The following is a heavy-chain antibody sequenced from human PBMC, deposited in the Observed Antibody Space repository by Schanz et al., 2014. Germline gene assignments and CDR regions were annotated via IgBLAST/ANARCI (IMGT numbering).Heavy chain of an antibody. CDR1: GLIFSNYV. CDR2: FNDGGVNK. Sequence: VQLVESGGGLVQPGGSLKLSCAASGLIFSNYVMSWVRQAPGKGLEWVSSFNDGGVNKYYADSVKGRFTISSDNSKSTLYLQMSSLRAEDTAVYYCAKSQGSSFDSWGQGTLVTVSS. J-gene: IGHJ4*02. V-gene: IGHV3-23*04. CDR3: AKSQGSSFDS. D-gene: IGHD6-13*01.